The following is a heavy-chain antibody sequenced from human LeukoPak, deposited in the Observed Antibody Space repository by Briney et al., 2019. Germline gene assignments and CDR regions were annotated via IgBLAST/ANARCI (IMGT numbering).Heavy chain of an antibody. CDR3: ARGPFYDSSGYYTFHFDY. D-gene: IGHD3-22*01. CDR1: GYTFTSYG. V-gene: IGHV1-18*01. J-gene: IGHJ4*02. Sequence: ASVKVSCKASGYTFTSYGISWVRQAPGQGLEWMGWISAYNGNTNYAQKLQGRVTTTTDTSTSTAYMELRSLRSDDTAVYYCARGPFYDSSGYYTFHFDYWGQGTLVTVSS. CDR2: ISAYNGNT.